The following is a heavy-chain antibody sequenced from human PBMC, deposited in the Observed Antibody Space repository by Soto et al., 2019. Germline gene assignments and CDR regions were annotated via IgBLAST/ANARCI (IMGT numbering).Heavy chain of an antibody. Sequence: QVQLQESGPGLVKPSQTLSLTCTVSGGSISSGAYYWSWIRQHSEKGLEWIGYMHYSGIAYYNPSLTSRVTISVDTSKNQFSLKLSYVTAADTAVYYCARYYFDNSGYSNWFDPWGRGTLVTVSS. CDR2: MHYSGIA. J-gene: IGHJ5*02. V-gene: IGHV4-31*03. CDR1: GGSISSGAYY. CDR3: ARYYFDNSGYSNWFDP. D-gene: IGHD3-22*01.